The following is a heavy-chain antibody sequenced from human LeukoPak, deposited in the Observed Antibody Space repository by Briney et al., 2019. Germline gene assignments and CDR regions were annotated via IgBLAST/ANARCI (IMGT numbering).Heavy chain of an antibody. D-gene: IGHD2-21*02. CDR2: IKQDGSEK. V-gene: IGHV3-7*01. Sequence: GGSLRLSCEASGFTFKNAWMIWVRQAPGKGLEWVANIKQDGSEKYYVDSVKGRFTISRDNAKNSLYLQMNSLRAEDTAVYYCARDRLSAFDIWGQGTMVTVSS. CDR1: GFTFKNAW. J-gene: IGHJ3*02. CDR3: ARDRLSAFDI.